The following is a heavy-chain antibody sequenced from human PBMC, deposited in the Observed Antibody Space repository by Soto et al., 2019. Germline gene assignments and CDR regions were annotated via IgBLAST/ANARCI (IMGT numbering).Heavy chain of an antibody. CDR1: GGSISSGSYY. D-gene: IGHD3-16*02. CDR3: ARGGGSGYYTDLWGSYRYTGTIDY. Sequence: SETLSLTCTVSGGSISSGSYYWRWIRQHPGNGLEWIGYIYYSGSTYYNPSLKSRVTISVDTSKNQFSLKLSSVTAADTAVYYCARGGGSGYYTDLWGSYRYTGTIDYWGQGTLVTVPQ. J-gene: IGHJ4*02. CDR2: IYYSGST. V-gene: IGHV4-31*03.